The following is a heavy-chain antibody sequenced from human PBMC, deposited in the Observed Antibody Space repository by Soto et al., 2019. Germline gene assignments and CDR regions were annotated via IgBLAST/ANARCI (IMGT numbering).Heavy chain of an antibody. J-gene: IGHJ6*02. CDR1: GYSFTSYW. Sequence: GESLKISCKGSGYSFTSYWIAWVRQMPWKGLEWMGIIYPGDSDTRYSPSFQGQVTISADKSISTAYLQWSSLKASDTAMYYYSRRAIFGVGIRDNGMDDWGQGTTVTVSS. D-gene: IGHD3-3*01. CDR3: SRRAIFGVGIRDNGMDD. CDR2: IYPGDSDT. V-gene: IGHV5-51*01.